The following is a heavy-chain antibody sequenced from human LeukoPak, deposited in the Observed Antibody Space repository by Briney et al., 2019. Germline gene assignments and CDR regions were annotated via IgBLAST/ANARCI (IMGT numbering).Heavy chain of an antibody. CDR2: ISPGSDFT. CDR1: GFFFGDFG. D-gene: IGHD3-22*01. J-gene: IGHJ4*02. V-gene: IGHV3-21*06. Sequence: GGSLRLSCAASGFFFGDFGMNWVRRSPGKGLEWVSSISPGSDFTYYADSMKGRFTISRDNAKSSLYLQMNSLRADDTAVYYCARGDSAPYFLPSRLPYWGQGILVTVSS. CDR3: ARGDSAPYFLPSRLPY.